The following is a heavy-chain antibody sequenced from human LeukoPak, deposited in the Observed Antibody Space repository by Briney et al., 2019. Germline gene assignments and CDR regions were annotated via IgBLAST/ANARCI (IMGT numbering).Heavy chain of an antibody. CDR3: ARGHSSSWYRQPVNHYFDY. V-gene: IGHV1-69*04. D-gene: IGHD6-13*01. J-gene: IGHJ4*02. Sequence: EASVKVSCKASGGTFSSYAISWVRQAPGQGLEWMGRIIPILGIANYAQKFQGRVTITADKSTSTAYMELSSLRSEDTAVYYCARGHSSSWYRQPVNHYFDYWGQGTLVTVSS. CDR2: IIPILGIA. CDR1: GGTFSSYA.